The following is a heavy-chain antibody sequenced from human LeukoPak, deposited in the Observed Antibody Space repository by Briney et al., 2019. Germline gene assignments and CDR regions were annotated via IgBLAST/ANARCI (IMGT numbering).Heavy chain of an antibody. V-gene: IGHV3-7*01. CDR3: ARKAAPAMDV. J-gene: IGHJ6*02. CDR1: GFTFSSYA. CDR2: IKQDGSER. Sequence: GGSLRLSCAASGFTFSSYAMHWVRQAPGKGLEWVANIKQDGSERYYVDSVKGRFTISRDNAKSSLYLQMNSLRAEDTAVYYCARKAAPAMDVWGQGTTVTVSS. D-gene: IGHD6-6*01.